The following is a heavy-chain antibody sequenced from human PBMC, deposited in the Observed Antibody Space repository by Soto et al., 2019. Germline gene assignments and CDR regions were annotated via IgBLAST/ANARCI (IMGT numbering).Heavy chain of an antibody. CDR3: ARDRGRDQYYGSGSYPDYYYYYGMDV. V-gene: IGHV1-2*04. D-gene: IGHD3-10*01. CDR1: GYTFTSYD. CDR2: INPNSGGT. Sequence: ASVKVSCKASGYTFTSYDINWVRQAPGQGLEWMGWINPNSGGTNYAQKFQGWVTMTRDTSISTAYMELSRLRSDDTAVYYCARDRGRDQYYGSGSYPDYYYYYGMDVWGQGTTVTVSS. J-gene: IGHJ6*02.